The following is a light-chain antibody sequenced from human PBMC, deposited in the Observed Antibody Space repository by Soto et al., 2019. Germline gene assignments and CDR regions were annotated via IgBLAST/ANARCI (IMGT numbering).Light chain of an antibody. Sequence: QSVLTQPPSVSGAPGQRVTISCAGSSSNIGAGYDVHWYQQLPGTAPKLLIYGNSNRPSGVPDRFSGSKSGPSASLAITGLQSEDEADYYCQSHDSSLSGYVFGTGTKVTVL. CDR2: GNS. CDR3: QSHDSSLSGYV. J-gene: IGLJ1*01. CDR1: SSNIGAGYD. V-gene: IGLV1-40*01.